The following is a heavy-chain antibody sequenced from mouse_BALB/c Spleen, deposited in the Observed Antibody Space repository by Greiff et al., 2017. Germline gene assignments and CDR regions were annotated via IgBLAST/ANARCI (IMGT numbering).Heavy chain of an antibody. CDR2: ISSGGGST. Sequence: EVQRVESGGGLVKPGGSLKLSCAASGFAFSSYDMSWVRQTPEKRLEWVAYISSGGGSTYYPDTVKGRFTISRDNAKNTLYLQMSSLKSEDTAMYYCASSLLRRGFAYWGQGTLVTVSA. V-gene: IGHV5-12-1*01. CDR3: ASSLLRRGFAY. D-gene: IGHD1-2*01. CDR1: GFAFSSYD. J-gene: IGHJ3*01.